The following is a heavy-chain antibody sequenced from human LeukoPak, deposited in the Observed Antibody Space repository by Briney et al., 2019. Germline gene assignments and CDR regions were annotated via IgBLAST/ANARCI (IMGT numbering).Heavy chain of an antibody. CDR1: GGSICRYY. CDR2: IYYSEST. V-gene: IGHV4-59*01. D-gene: IGHD1-1*01. Sequence: SETLSLTCTVSGGSICRYYWSWLRRPPGKGLEWIGYIYYSESTNYNPSLKSRVTISVDTSKNQFSLKLSSVTAADTAVYYCARVPRYYYYYYMDVWGKGTTVTVSS. J-gene: IGHJ6*03. CDR3: ARVPRYYYYYYMDV.